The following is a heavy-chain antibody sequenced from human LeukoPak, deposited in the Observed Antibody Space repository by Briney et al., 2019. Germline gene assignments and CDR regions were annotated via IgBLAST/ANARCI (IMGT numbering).Heavy chain of an antibody. CDR2: IYPADSHT. CDR1: GYSFATHW. J-gene: IGHJ5*02. CDR3: ARARHCSSTACPGARFDP. V-gene: IGHV5-51*01. D-gene: IGHD2-2*01. Sequence: GESLKISCKVSGYSFATHWIGRVRQKPGKGLEWMGIIYPADSHTTYSPSFQGQVSISADTSMSTAYLQWSSLKASDTAIYYCARARHCSSTACPGARFDPWGQGTLVTVSS.